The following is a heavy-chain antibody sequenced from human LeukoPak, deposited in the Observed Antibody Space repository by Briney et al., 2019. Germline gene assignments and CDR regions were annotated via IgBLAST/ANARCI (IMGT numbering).Heavy chain of an antibody. CDR1: GYSISSGYY. CDR2: IYYSGST. Sequence: SETLSLTCTVSGYSISSGYYWGWIRQPPGKGLEWIGSIYYSGSTYYNPSLKSRVTISVDTSKNQFSLKLSSVTAADTAVYYCAREYIAASGFDYWGQGTLVTVSS. J-gene: IGHJ4*02. D-gene: IGHD6-13*01. CDR3: AREYIAASGFDY. V-gene: IGHV4-38-2*02.